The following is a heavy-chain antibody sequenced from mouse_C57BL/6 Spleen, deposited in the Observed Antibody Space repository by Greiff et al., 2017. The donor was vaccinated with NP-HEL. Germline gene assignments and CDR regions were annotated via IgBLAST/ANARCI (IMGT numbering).Heavy chain of an antibody. J-gene: IGHJ3*01. CDR3: TPEYYGSSYGFAY. Sequence: EVHLVESGAELVRPGASVKLSCTASGFNIKDDYMHWVKQRPEQGLEWIGWIDPENGDTEYASKFQGKATITADTSSNTAYLQLSSLTSEDTAVYYCTPEYYGSSYGFAYWGQGTLVTVSA. CDR1: GFNIKDDY. CDR2: IDPENGDT. V-gene: IGHV14-4*01. D-gene: IGHD1-1*01.